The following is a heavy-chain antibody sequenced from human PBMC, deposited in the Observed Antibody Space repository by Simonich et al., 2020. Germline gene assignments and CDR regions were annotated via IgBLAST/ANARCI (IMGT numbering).Heavy chain of an antibody. CDR1: GCSISSGYY. Sequence: QVQLQESGPGLVKPSETLSLTCAVSGCSISSGYYWGWIRQPPGKGLEWIGSIYHSGSTYYNPSLKSRVTISVDTSKNQFSLKLSSVTAADTAVYYCARVKGGYYYYYMDVWGKGTTVTVSS. CDR2: IYHSGST. D-gene: IGHD3-16*01. V-gene: IGHV4-38-2*01. CDR3: ARVKGGYYYYYMDV. J-gene: IGHJ6*03.